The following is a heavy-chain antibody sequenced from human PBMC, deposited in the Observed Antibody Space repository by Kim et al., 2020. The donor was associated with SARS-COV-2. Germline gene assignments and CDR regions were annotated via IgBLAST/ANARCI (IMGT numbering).Heavy chain of an antibody. V-gene: IGHV4-39*07. J-gene: IGHJ4*02. CDR2: IYYSGST. CDR1: GGSISSSSYY. CDR3: ARGKGIAVAGSFDY. D-gene: IGHD6-19*01. Sequence: SETLSLTCTVSGGSISSSSYYWGWIRQPPGKGLEWIGSIYYSGSTYYNPSLKSRVTISVDTSKNQFSLKLSSVTAADTAVYYCARGKGIAVAGSFDYWGQGTLVTVSS.